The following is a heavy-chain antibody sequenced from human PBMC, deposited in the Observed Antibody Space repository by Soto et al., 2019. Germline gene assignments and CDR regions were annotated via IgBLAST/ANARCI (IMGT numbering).Heavy chain of an antibody. V-gene: IGHV4-39*01. CDR3: ARHVTTSLWWFDP. J-gene: IGHJ5*02. CDR1: GGSISSSSYY. D-gene: IGHD4-17*01. Sequence: SETLSLTCTASGGSISSSSYYWGWIRQPPGKGLEWIGSIYYSGSTYYNPSLKSRVTISVDTPKNQLSLKLSSVTAADTAVYYCARHVTTSLWWFDPWGQGTLVTVSS. CDR2: IYYSGST.